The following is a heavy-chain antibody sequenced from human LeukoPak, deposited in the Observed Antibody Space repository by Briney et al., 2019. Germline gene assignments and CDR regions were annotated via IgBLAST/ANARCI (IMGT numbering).Heavy chain of an antibody. V-gene: IGHV3-30-3*01. J-gene: IGHJ4*02. CDR2: MSADGINT. Sequence: PGGSLRLSCAASGFTFSSYWMSWVRQAPGKGLEWVAVMSADGINTFYAASVRGRFTISRDNSKNTLYLQMNSLRVEDTAVYYCATGNEYYFDHWGQGTLVTVSS. CDR3: ATGNEYYFDH. CDR1: GFTFSSYW. D-gene: IGHD1-14*01.